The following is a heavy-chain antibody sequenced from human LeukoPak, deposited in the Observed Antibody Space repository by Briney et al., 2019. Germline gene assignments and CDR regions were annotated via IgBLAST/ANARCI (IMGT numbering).Heavy chain of an antibody. CDR2: INTNTGNP. J-gene: IGHJ4*02. CDR1: GYTFTSYA. V-gene: IGHV7-4-1*02. CDR3: ARDAPPNYDILTGYYPPFDY. Sequence: ASVKVSCKASGYTFTSYAMNWVRQAPGQGLEWMGWINTNTGNPTYAQGFTGRFVFSLDTSVSTAYLQISSLKAEDTAVYYCARDAPPNYDILTGYYPPFDYWGQGTLVTVSS. D-gene: IGHD3-9*01.